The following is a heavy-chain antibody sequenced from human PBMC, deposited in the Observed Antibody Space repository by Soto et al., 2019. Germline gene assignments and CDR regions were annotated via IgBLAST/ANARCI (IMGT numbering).Heavy chain of an antibody. CDR2: ISPIFGTA. Sequence: AASVKVSWKASGGTFSSYALSWVRPAPGQGLEWMGGISPIFGTANYAQKFQGRVTITADESTSTAYMELSSLRSEATAVYYCARDRGIVATIWGQGTLVTVSS. V-gene: IGHV1-69*13. CDR1: GGTFSSYA. CDR3: ARDRGIVATI. D-gene: IGHD5-12*01. J-gene: IGHJ4*02.